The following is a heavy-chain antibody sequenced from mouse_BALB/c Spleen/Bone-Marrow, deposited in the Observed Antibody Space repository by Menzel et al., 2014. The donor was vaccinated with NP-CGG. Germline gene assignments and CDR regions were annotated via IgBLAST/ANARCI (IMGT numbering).Heavy chain of an antibody. D-gene: IGHD2-10*02. CDR3: TTLAQVWYDY. V-gene: IGHV1-5*01. CDR1: GYTFTSYR. J-gene: IGHJ2*01. Sequence: AQLQQSRTVPARPGASVKMSCKASGYTFTSYRTHWVKQKPGQGLESIGTIYPGNSDTTYNQKFMGKAKLTAVTSTSPDYIEVSSLTNEDSAVCFCTTLAQVWYDYRGQGTTLTVAS. CDR2: IYPGNSDT.